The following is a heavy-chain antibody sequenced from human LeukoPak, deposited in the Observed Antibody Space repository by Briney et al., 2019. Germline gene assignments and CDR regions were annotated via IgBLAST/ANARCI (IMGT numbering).Heavy chain of an antibody. J-gene: IGHJ6*02. Sequence: SVKVSCKASGGTFSSYAISWVRQAPGQGLEWRGRIIPILGIANYAQKFQGRVTITADKSTSTAYMELSSLRSEDTAVYYCARSSPYYYDSSGYYNYYYYGMDVWGQGTTVTVSS. D-gene: IGHD3-22*01. CDR1: GGTFSSYA. CDR2: IIPILGIA. V-gene: IGHV1-69*04. CDR3: ARSSPYYYDSSGYYNYYYYGMDV.